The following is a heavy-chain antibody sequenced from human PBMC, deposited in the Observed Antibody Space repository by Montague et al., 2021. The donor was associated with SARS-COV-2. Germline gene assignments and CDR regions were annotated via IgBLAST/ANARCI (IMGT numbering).Heavy chain of an antibody. Sequence: SETLSLTCSRLVSWYTGADRRWTRLNPGNGRKWYGEISQSGNTNYNVSLKSRLTMSLDTSKNQVSLKLSSVTAADTAVYYCATSSSRSYYVGLDYWGQGTLVTVTS. CDR2: ISQSGNT. J-gene: IGHJ4*02. D-gene: IGHD3-10*01. V-gene: IGHV4-34*01. CDR3: ATSSSRSYYVGLDY. CDR1: VSWYTGAD.